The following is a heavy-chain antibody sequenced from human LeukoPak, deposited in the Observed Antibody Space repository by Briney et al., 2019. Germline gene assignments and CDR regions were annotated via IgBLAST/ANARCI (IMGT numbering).Heavy chain of an antibody. CDR1: GGSISSSSYY. CDR3: ARHSIAVADRYFDY. Sequence: PSETLALTCTASGGSISSSSYYWGWIRPPPGTGLEGNGCIYYSRDPYYTLSLKRRVTISVDTSKNQFSLKVSSVTAADTAVYYCARHSIAVADRYFDYWGQGTLVTVS. CDR2: IYYSRDP. J-gene: IGHJ4*02. V-gene: IGHV4-39*01. D-gene: IGHD6-19*01.